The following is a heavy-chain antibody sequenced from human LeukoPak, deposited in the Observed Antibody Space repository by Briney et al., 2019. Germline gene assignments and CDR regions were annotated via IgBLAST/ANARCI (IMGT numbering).Heavy chain of an antibody. Sequence: SETLSLTCTVSGGSISSYYWSWIRQPPGKGLEWIGYIYYSGSTNYNPSLKSRVTISVDTSKNQFSLKLSSVTAADTAVYYCARGVLGYSYGLIDYWGQGTLVTVSS. J-gene: IGHJ4*02. CDR3: ARGVLGYSYGLIDY. V-gene: IGHV4-59*12. CDR2: IYYSGST. CDR1: GGSISSYY. D-gene: IGHD5-18*01.